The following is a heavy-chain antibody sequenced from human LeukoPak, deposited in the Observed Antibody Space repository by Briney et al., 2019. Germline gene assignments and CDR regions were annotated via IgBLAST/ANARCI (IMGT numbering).Heavy chain of an antibody. J-gene: IGHJ3*02. CDR2: INHSGST. CDR1: GGSFSGYY. Sequence: KPSETLSLTCAVYGGSFSGYYWSWIRQPPGKGLEWIGEINHSGSTNYNPSLKSRVTISVDTSKNQFTLKLSSVTAADTAVYYCARRFGGSSRGDAFDIWGQGTMVTVSS. V-gene: IGHV4-34*01. CDR3: ARRFGGSSRGDAFDI. D-gene: IGHD3-16*01.